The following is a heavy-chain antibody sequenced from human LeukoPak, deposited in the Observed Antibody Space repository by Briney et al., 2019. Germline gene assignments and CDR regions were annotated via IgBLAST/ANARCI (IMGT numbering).Heavy chain of an antibody. V-gene: IGHV3-21*01. D-gene: IGHD1-26*01. CDR3: ARDPYSGSYGPYYYYYMDV. CDR2: ISSSSSYI. CDR1: GFTFSSYS. Sequence: GGSLRLSCAASGFTFSSYSMNWVRQAPGKGLEWVSSISSSSSYIYYADSVKGRFTISRDNAKNSLYLQMNSLRAEDAALYFCARDPYSGSYGPYYYYYMDVWGKGTTVTISS. J-gene: IGHJ6*03.